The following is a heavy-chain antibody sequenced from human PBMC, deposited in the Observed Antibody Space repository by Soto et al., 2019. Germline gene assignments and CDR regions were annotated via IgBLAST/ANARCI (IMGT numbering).Heavy chain of an antibody. Sequence: ASVKVSCKASGYTFTGYYMHWVRQAPGQGLEWMGWINPNSGGTNYAQKFQGWVTMTRDTSISTAYMELSRLRSDDTAVYYCGREGAAIPRYYYGMDVWGQGTTVTVSS. CDR1: GYTFTGYY. J-gene: IGHJ6*02. D-gene: IGHD2-21*02. V-gene: IGHV1-2*04. CDR2: INPNSGGT. CDR3: GREGAAIPRYYYGMDV.